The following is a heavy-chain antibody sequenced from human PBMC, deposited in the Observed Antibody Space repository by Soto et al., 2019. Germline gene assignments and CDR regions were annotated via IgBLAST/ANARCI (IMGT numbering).Heavy chain of an antibody. CDR2: ISSKGVST. V-gene: IGHV3-64D*08. J-gene: IGHJ4*02. Sequence: MHWVRQAPGKGLEYVSGISSKGVSTYYADSVKGRFVISRDYSKSTVYLRMNSLRPEDTAVYYCVAGKLIPFDYWGQGTLVTVSS. CDR3: VAGKLIPFDY.